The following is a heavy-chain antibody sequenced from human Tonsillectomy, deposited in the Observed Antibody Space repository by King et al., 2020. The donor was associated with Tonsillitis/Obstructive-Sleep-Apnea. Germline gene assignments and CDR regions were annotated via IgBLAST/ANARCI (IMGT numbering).Heavy chain of an antibody. CDR1: GYTFTSYY. Sequence: QLVQSGAEVKKPGASVKVSCMASGYTFTSYYMHWVRQAPGQGLEWMGIINPSGGSTSYAQKFQGRVTMTRDTSTSTVYMELSSLRSEDTAVYYCARDASGSVATTPLNWFGPWGQGTLVTVSS. V-gene: IGHV1-46*01. CDR3: ARDASGSVATTPLNWFGP. D-gene: IGHD5-12*01. J-gene: IGHJ5*02. CDR2: INPSGGST.